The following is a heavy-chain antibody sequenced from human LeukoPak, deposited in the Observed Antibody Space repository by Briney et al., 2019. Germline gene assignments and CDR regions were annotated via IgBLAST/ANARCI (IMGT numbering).Heavy chain of an antibody. D-gene: IGHD1-1*01. CDR1: GFTFSDYY. J-gene: IGHJ4*02. V-gene: IGHV3-11*04. CDR2: ISSSGSTI. Sequence: GGSLRLSCAASGFTFSDYYMSWIRQAPGKGLEWVSYISSSGSTIYYADSVKGRFTISRDNAKNSLYLQVNSLRAEDTAVYYCARDLIRLDFDYWGQGTLVTVSS. CDR3: ARDLIRLDFDY.